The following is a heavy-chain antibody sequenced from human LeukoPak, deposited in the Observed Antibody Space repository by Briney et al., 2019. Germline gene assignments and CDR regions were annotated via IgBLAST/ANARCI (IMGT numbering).Heavy chain of an antibody. J-gene: IGHJ4*02. CDR1: GNLLSEVP. CDR3: ARAEYCGGDCWPHFDY. D-gene: IGHD2-21*02. V-gene: IGHV1-24*01. Sequence: ASVKVSCKVSGNLLSEVPIHWVRQAPGTGLEWLGGLHPEDDEPVYAQEFLGRLTLTEDASTDTAYMELSSLRLEDTAVYYCARAEYCGGDCWPHFDYWGQGTLVTVSS. CDR2: LHPEDDEP.